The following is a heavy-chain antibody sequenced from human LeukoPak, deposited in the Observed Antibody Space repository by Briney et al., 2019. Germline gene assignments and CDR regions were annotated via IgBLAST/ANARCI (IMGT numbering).Heavy chain of an antibody. CDR1: GFTFSSYT. D-gene: IGHD3-16*02. CDR2: ITSSSSYI. CDR3: ARAHHRRVYDYVWGGYPY. Sequence: GGSLRLSCAASGFTFSSYTMNWVRQAPGKGLEWVSSITSSSSYIYYADSVKGRFTISRDNAKNSLCLQMNSLRAEDTAVYYCARAHHRRVYDYVWGGYPYWGQGTLVTVSS. J-gene: IGHJ4*02. V-gene: IGHV3-21*04.